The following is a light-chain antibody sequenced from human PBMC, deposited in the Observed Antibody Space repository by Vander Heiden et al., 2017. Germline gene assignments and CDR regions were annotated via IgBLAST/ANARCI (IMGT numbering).Light chain of an antibody. V-gene: IGKV3-15*01. Sequence: EIVMTHSPATLSVSPGERATLCCRAGRSVSSSLAWYQQKPGQAPRLLIYGASTRAAGIPARFSGSGSGTEFTLTISSRQSEDFAVYYCQQYNNWPPYTFGQGTKLEIK. CDR2: GAS. CDR1: RSVSSS. CDR3: QQYNNWPPYT. J-gene: IGKJ2*01.